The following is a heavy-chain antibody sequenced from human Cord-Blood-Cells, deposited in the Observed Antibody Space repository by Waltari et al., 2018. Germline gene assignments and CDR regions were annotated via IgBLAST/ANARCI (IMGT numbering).Heavy chain of an antibody. V-gene: IGHV4-59*08. CDR3: ARGGDYWFDP. J-gene: IGHJ5*02. CDR1: GGSISSYY. D-gene: IGHD4-17*01. CDR2: IYYSGST. Sequence: QVQLQESGPGLVKPSETLSLTCTVSGGSISSYYWSWIRQPPGKGLAWIGYIYYSGSTNYNPSLKSRVTISVDTSKNQFSLKLSSVTAADTAVYYCARGGDYWFDPWGQGTLVTVSS.